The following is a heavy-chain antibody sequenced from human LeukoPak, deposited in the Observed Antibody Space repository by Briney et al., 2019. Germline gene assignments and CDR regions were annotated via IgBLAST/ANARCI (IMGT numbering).Heavy chain of an antibody. CDR3: ARAFGWYGDY. D-gene: IGHD6-19*01. V-gene: IGHV1-8*02. CDR2: MNPNSGNT. CDR1: GYTFTGYY. J-gene: IGHJ4*02. Sequence: ASVKVSCKASGYTFTGYYMHWVRQAPGQGLEWMGRMNPNSGNTGYAQKFQGRVTMTRNTSISTAYMELSSLRSEDTAVYYCARAFGWYGDYWGQGTLVTVSS.